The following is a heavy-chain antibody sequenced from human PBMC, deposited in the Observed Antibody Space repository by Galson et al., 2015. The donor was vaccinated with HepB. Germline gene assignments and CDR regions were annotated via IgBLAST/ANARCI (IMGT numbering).Heavy chain of an antibody. J-gene: IGHJ4*02. CDR3: ARDSGGSYDVDY. CDR2: ISTSSTIM. CDR1: GFTFSSYG. V-gene: IGHV3-48*04. Sequence: SLRLSCAASGFTFSSYGLNWVRQAPGKGLEWLSYISTSSTIMYYADSVKGRFTISRDNGKNLLYLQMNSLRAEDTAVYFCARDSGGSYDVDYWGQGTLVTVSS. D-gene: IGHD1-26*01.